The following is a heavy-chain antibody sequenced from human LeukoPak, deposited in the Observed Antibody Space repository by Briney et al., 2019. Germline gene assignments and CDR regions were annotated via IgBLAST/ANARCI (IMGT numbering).Heavy chain of an antibody. CDR1: GFTFSDYW. CDR3: TRELWPGDF. J-gene: IGHJ4*02. V-gene: IGHV3-7*01. CDR2: IKKDGSEK. Sequence: GGSLRLSCAASGFTFSDYWMGWVRQAPGKGLEWVANIKKDGSEKNYVDSVKGRFTISRDNARNSLYLQMNNLRVEDTAVYYCTRELWPGDFWGQGTLVTVS. D-gene: IGHD3-16*01.